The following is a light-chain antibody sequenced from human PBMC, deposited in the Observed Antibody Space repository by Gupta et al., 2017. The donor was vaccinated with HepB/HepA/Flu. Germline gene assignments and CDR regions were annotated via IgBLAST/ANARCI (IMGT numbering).Light chain of an antibody. CDR2: EVG. Sequence: QSALTQPPSVSGSPGQSVTISCTGTSSDIGSYNRVSWYQQSPGTAPKLIIYEVGNRPSGVPDRFSGSKSGNTASLTISGLQTEDEADYYCSSYTTSSTYVFGIGTKVTVL. V-gene: IGLV2-18*02. J-gene: IGLJ1*01. CDR3: SSYTTSSTYV. CDR1: SSDIGSYNR.